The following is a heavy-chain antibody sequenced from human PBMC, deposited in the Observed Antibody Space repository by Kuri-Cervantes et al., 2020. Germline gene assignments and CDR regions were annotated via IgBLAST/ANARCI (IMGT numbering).Heavy chain of an antibody. CDR1: GYTFTGYY. CDR3: AKSYGSGSYLGVYYFDY. D-gene: IGHD3-10*01. Sequence: ASVKVSCKASGYTFTGYYMHWVRQAPGQGLEWMGWINPNSGGTNYAQKFQGRVTMTRDTSISTAYMELSRLRSDDTAVYYCAKSYGSGSYLGVYYFDYWGQGTLVTVSS. V-gene: IGHV1-2*02. CDR2: INPNSGGT. J-gene: IGHJ4*02.